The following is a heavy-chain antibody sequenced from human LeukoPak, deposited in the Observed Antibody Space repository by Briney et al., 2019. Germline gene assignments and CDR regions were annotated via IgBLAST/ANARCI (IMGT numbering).Heavy chain of an antibody. CDR1: GFTFTNHG. Sequence: GGSLTLSCAASGFTFTNHGFHWVRQAPGKGLEWVAAIWYDSSKESYADSVKGRFTISRDNSKNTVYLQMDSLRGEDTAVYYCARDPESSMDVWGQGTTVSVSS. V-gene: IGHV3-33*08. CDR3: ARDPESSMDV. CDR2: IWYDSSKE. J-gene: IGHJ6*02. D-gene: IGHD1-14*01.